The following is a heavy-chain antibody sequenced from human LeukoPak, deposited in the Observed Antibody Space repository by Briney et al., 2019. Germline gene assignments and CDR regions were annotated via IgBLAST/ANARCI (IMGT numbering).Heavy chain of an antibody. Sequence: GGSLRLSCAASGFTFSDYGMHWVRQAPGKGLEWVALIFYDGSNKYYADSVKGRFTITRDTSKNTLYLQMNSLRAEDTALYYCARDGGGGPSARRTSADAFDFWGQGTMVAVSS. CDR3: ARDGGGGPSARRTSADAFDF. V-gene: IGHV3-33*01. D-gene: IGHD6-6*01. CDR2: IFYDGSNK. J-gene: IGHJ3*01. CDR1: GFTFSDYG.